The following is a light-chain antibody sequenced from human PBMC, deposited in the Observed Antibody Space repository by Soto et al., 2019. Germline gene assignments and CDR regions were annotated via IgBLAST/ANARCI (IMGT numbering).Light chain of an antibody. CDR3: QQYGSSGT. V-gene: IGKV3-20*01. CDR1: QSVSTNY. J-gene: IGKJ1*01. CDR2: GAS. Sequence: VLSHSPGTLSFTPDKRATLACRASQSVSTNYLAWYQQKPGQAPRLLIYGASNRATGIPDRFSGSGSGTDFTLTISRLEPEDLAVYYCQQYGSSGTFGQGTKV.